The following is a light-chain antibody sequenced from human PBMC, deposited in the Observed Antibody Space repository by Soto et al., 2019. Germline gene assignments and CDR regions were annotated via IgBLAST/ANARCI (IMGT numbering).Light chain of an antibody. CDR1: QSISSS. Sequence: EIVMTQSPVTLSVSPGEGATLSCRASQSISSSLAWYQQKPGQPPKLLIFGASTRATGIPARFSGSGSGTEFTLTINRLQSEDSAMYFCQQYGPWHPNLLTFGGGTKVEI. CDR2: GAS. V-gene: IGKV3-15*01. CDR3: QQYGPWHPNLLT. J-gene: IGKJ4*01.